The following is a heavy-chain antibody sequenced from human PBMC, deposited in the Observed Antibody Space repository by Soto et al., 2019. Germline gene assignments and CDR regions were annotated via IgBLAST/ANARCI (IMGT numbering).Heavy chain of an antibody. CDR2: ISYSGST. V-gene: IGHV4-30-4*01. CDR3: ATMGTSATRMYYFDY. Sequence: PSETLSLTCTVSGGSISSGNYYWSWIRHPPGKGLEWIGFISYSGSTYYNASLKSRVTISVDTSKNQFSLNLNSVTAADTAVYYSATMGTSATRMYYFDYWGQGTLVTVSS. D-gene: IGHD1-7*01. CDR1: GGSISSGNYY. J-gene: IGHJ4*02.